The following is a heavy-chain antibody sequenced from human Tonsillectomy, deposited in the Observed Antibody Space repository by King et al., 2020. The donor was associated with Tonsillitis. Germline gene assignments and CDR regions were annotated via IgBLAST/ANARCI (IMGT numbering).Heavy chain of an antibody. V-gene: IGHV1-69*12. D-gene: IGHD3-16*01. CDR1: GVTFTIYA. CDR3: CTLKYYDNSDPYFDF. Sequence: QLVQSGAEVKKPGSSVKISCTASGVTFTIYAITWVRQAPGQGLEWMGGIIPISGATNYAQKFQDRVTISVDESTNTAYMELRGLVFQDTALYHCCTLKYYDNSDPYFDFWGQGTLVTVSS. CDR2: IIPISGAT. J-gene: IGHJ4*02.